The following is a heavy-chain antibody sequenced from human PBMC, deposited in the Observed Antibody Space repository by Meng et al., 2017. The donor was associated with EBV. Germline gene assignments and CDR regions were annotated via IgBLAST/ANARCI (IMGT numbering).Heavy chain of an antibody. Sequence: QGPTQEAGPGPVKPSATLSLTCTVSGDSISDYYWSWIRQPTGKGLEWIGYIHYSGSTYYNPSLKSRITISVDMSRNQFSLRLTSVTSADMAVYYCARVNSDCGGVMCYKGWFDPWGQGTLVTVSS. CDR3: ARVNSDCGGVMCYKGWFDP. CDR2: IHYSGST. CDR1: GDSISDYY. D-gene: IGHD2-21*01. J-gene: IGHJ5*02. V-gene: IGHV4-30-4*08.